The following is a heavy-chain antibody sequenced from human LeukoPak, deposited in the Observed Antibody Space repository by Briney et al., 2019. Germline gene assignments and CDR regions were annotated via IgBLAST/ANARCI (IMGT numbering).Heavy chain of an antibody. Sequence: ASVKVSCKASGYTFTAHYIHWVRQAPGQGLEWMGWIDLNSGGTNYAQKFLGSVTMTGDTSINTAFMELSRLRSDDTAIYYCARGRGTTMVRGVITNYFDLWGRGSLVTVSS. J-gene: IGHJ2*01. D-gene: IGHD3-10*01. CDR3: ARGRGTTMVRGVITNYFDL. CDR2: IDLNSGGT. CDR1: GYTFTAHY. V-gene: IGHV1-2*02.